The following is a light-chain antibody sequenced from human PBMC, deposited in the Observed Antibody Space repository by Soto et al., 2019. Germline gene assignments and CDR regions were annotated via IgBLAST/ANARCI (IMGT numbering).Light chain of an antibody. V-gene: IGLV2-23*01. Sequence: QSLLTQPASVSGCPGQSITISCTGTSSDVGSYNLVSWYQQHPGKVPQLMIYEGSKRPSGVSNRFSGSKSGNTASLTISGLQAEDEADYYCCSYARGSTYVFGTGTKVTVL. CDR1: SSDVGSYNL. CDR2: EGS. J-gene: IGLJ1*01. CDR3: CSYARGSTYV.